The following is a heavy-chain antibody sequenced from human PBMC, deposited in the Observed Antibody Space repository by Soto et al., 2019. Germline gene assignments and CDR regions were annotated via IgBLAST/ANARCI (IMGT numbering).Heavy chain of an antibody. Sequence: GGSLRLSCAASGFTFSSYAMSWVRQAPGKGLEWVSAISGSGGSTYYADSVKGRFTISRDNSKNTLYLQMNSLRAEDTAVYYYAKCGDSSGYYYYYYYMDVWVKETTGTVSS. CDR2: ISGSGGST. CDR3: AKCGDSSGYYYYYYYMDV. J-gene: IGHJ6*03. CDR1: GFTFSSYA. D-gene: IGHD3-22*01. V-gene: IGHV3-23*01.